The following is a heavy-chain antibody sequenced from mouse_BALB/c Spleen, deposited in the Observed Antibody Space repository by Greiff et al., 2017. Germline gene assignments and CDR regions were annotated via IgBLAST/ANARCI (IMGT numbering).Heavy chain of an antibody. J-gene: IGHJ4*01. CDR3: TRSEEDAMDY. CDR1: GYTFTSYY. CDR2: INPSNGGT. V-gene: IGHV1S81*02. Sequence: VQLQQPGAELVKPGASVKLSCKASGYTFTSYYMYWVKQRPGQGLEWIGGINPSNGGTNFNEKFKSKATLTVDKSSSTAYMQLSSLTSEDSAVYYCTRSEEDAMDYWGQGTSVTVSS.